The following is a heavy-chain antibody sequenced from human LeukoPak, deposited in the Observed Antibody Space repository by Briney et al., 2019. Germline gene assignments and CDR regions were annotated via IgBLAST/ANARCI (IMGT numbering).Heavy chain of an antibody. V-gene: IGHV4-30-4*01. CDR3: ARYGSGSTWFDP. CDR1: GGSISGDNYQ. Sequence: SQTLSLTCTVSGGSISGDNYQWSWIRQPPGKGLEWIGYINYSGSTYYNPSLKSRVTTSVDTSKNHFSLRLSSVTAADTAVYYCARYGSGSTWFDPWGQGTLVTVSS. CDR2: INYSGST. J-gene: IGHJ5*02. D-gene: IGHD3-10*01.